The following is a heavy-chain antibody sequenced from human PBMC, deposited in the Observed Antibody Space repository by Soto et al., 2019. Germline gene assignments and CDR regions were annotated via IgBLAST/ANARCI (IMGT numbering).Heavy chain of an antibody. CDR1: GYTLTELS. D-gene: IGHD6-19*01. CDR2: FDPEDGET. Sequence: ASVKVSCKVSGYTLTELSMHWVRQAPGKGLEWMGGFDPEDGETIYAQKFQGRVTMTEDTSTDTAYMELSSLRSEDTAVYYCATYGVGEQQWLNAFDYWGQGTLVTVSS. V-gene: IGHV1-24*01. CDR3: ATYGVGEQQWLNAFDY. J-gene: IGHJ4*02.